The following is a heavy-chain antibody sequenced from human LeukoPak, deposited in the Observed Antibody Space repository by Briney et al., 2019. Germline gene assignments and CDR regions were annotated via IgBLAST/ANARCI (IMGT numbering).Heavy chain of an antibody. J-gene: IGHJ6*02. CDR2: ISAYNGNT. V-gene: IGHV1-18*01. Sequence: ASVKVSCTASGYTFTSYGISWVRQAPGQGLEWMGWISAYNGNTNYAQKLQGRVTMTTDTSTSTAYMELRSLRSDDTAVYYCAKDQDTSYYYYYGMDVWGQGTTVTVSS. D-gene: IGHD2-15*01. CDR1: GYTFTSYG. CDR3: AKDQDTSYYYYYGMDV.